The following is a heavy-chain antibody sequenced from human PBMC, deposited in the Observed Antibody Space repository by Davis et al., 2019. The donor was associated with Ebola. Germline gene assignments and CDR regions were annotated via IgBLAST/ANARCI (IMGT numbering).Heavy chain of an antibody. CDR2: IRYDGSNK. Sequence: GGSLRLSCAASGFTFSSYWMSWVRQAPGKGLEWVAFIRYDGSNKYYADSVKGRFTISRDNSKNTLYLQMNSLRAEDTAVYYCAKGSVTIFGVAPDYYGMDVWGKGTTVTVSS. V-gene: IGHV3-30*02. J-gene: IGHJ6*04. CDR3: AKGSVTIFGVAPDYYGMDV. D-gene: IGHD3-3*01. CDR1: GFTFSSYW.